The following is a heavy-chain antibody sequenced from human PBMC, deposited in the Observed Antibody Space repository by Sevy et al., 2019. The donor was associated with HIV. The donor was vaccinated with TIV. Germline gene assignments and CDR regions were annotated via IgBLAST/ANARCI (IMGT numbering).Heavy chain of an antibody. Sequence: GGSLRLSCAAPRLTLSSYWMHWVRQAPGMGLVWVSGVNSDGSSTTYADSVKGRFTISRDNAKNTLSLQMNSLRVEDTAVYHCVASNSWEDYWGQGTLVTVSS. CDR3: VASNSWEDY. J-gene: IGHJ4*02. CDR2: VNSDGSST. D-gene: IGHD2-2*01. V-gene: IGHV3-74*01. CDR1: RLTLSSYW.